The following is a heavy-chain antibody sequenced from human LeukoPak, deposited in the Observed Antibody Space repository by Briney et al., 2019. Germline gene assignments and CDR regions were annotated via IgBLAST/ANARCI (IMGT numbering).Heavy chain of an antibody. J-gene: IGHJ4*02. D-gene: IGHD1-26*01. CDR3: GRERAYAGTYSYFDY. CDR1: GGSINSGNYC. V-gene: IGHV4-61*02. Sequence: SQTLSLTCTVSGGSINSGNYCWSWIWQPAGKGLEWLGRVCSSGTAHYNPSLKTRVTVSLDTSKNQFSLNLTSVTAADTALYYCGRERAYAGTYSYFDYWGQGILVTVSS. CDR2: VCSSGTA.